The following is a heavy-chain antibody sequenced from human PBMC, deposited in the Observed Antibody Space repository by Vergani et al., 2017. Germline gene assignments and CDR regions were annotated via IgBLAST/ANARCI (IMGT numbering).Heavy chain of an antibody. D-gene: IGHD2-21*01. CDR1: GGSIDNYY. V-gene: IGHV4-59*01. Sequence: QVQLQESGPELVESSETLSLTCTVSGGSIDNYYWSWIRQAPGKGLEWLGYISYSGNTNYNPSLQRRATISVATSNNQFFLCLSFVTAADTALYFCARDATSCGSEWAYNWFDPWGQGILVSVSS. CDR3: ARDATSCGSEWAYNWFDP. J-gene: IGHJ5*02. CDR2: ISYSGNT.